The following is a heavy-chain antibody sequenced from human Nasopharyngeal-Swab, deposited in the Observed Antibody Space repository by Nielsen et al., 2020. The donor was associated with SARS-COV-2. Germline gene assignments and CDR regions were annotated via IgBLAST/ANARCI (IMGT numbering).Heavy chain of an antibody. Sequence: PGKGLEWIGYIYYSGSTYYNPSLKSRVTISVDTSKNQFSLKLSSVTAADTAVYYCARVPGEQWLVNYYYYMDVWGKGTTVTVSS. J-gene: IGHJ6*03. D-gene: IGHD6-19*01. CDR3: ARVPGEQWLVNYYYYMDV. V-gene: IGHV4-30-4*01. CDR2: IYYSGST.